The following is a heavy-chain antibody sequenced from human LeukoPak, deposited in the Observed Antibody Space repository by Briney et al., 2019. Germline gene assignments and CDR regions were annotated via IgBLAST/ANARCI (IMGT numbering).Heavy chain of an antibody. Sequence: ASVKVSCKASGYTFTGYYMHWVRQAPGQGLEWMGWINPNSGGTNYARKFQGRVTMTRDTSISTAYMGLSRLRSDDTAVYYCARTGVRSGWDGSEYFQHWGQGTMVTVSS. CDR3: ARTGVRSGWDGSEYFQH. CDR1: GYTFTGYY. J-gene: IGHJ1*01. CDR2: INPNSGGT. D-gene: IGHD6-19*01. V-gene: IGHV1-2*02.